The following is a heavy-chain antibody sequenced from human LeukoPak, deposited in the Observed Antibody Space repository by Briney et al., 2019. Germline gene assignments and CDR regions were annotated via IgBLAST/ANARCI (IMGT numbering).Heavy chain of an antibody. V-gene: IGHV1-2*02. CDR3: ARDEDCTNGVCPLDY. CDR2: INPNSGGT. Sequence: ASVKVSCKASGYTFTGYYMHWVRQAPGQGLEWMGWINPNSGGTNYAQKFQGRATMTRDTSISTAYMELSRLRSDDTAVYYCARDEDCTNGVCPLDYWGQGTLVTVSS. J-gene: IGHJ4*02. CDR1: GYTFTGYY. D-gene: IGHD2-8*01.